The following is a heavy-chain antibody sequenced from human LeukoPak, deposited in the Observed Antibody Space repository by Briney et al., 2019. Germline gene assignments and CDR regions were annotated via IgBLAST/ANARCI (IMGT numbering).Heavy chain of an antibody. Sequence: GESLKISCKGSGYSFTSYWIGWVRQMPGKGLEWMGIIYPGDSDTRYSQSFQGQVTISADKSISTAYLQWSSLKASDTAMYYCARQGGYSGYEYYFDYWGQGTLVTVSS. CDR2: IYPGDSDT. J-gene: IGHJ4*02. CDR3: ARQGGYSGYEYYFDY. V-gene: IGHV5-51*01. CDR1: GYSFTSYW. D-gene: IGHD5-12*01.